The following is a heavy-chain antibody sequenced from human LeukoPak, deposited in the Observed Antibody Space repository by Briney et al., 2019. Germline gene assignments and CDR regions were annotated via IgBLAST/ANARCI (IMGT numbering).Heavy chain of an antibody. CDR1: GFTFSSYA. CDR3: AKTVDAKYYYDSSGYFDY. V-gene: IGHV3-23*01. J-gene: IGHJ4*02. CDR2: ISGSGGST. D-gene: IGHD3-22*01. Sequence: GGSLRLSCAASGFTFSSYAMSWVRQAPGKGLEWVSAISGSGGSTYYADSVKGRFTISRDNSKNTLYLQMNSLRADDTAVYYCAKTVDAKYYYDSSGYFDYWGQGTLVTVSS.